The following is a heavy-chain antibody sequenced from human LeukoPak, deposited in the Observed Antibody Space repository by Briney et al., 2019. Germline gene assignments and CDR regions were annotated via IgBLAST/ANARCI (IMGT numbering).Heavy chain of an antibody. Sequence: PSETLSLTCTVSGGSISSYYWSWIRQPPGKGLEWIGYIYYSGSTNYNASLKSRVTISVDTSKNQFSLKLSSVTAADTAVYYCAREVTETTYYYMDVWGKGTTVTVSS. J-gene: IGHJ6*03. CDR2: IYYSGST. CDR3: AREVTETTYYYMDV. V-gene: IGHV4-59*01. D-gene: IGHD1-7*01. CDR1: GGSISSYY.